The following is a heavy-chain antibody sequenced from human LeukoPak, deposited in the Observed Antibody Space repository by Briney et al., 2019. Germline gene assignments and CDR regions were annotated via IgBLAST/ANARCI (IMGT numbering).Heavy chain of an antibody. D-gene: IGHD2-2*02. CDR3: ASGSDCSSTSCYSYFDY. V-gene: IGHV3-53*01. Sequence: GGSLRLSCAASGFTASSSYMSWVRQAPGKGLVWVSVIYSGGSTYYADSVKGRFTISRDNAKNSLYLQMNSLRAEDTAVYYCASGSDCSSTSCYSYFDYWGQGTLVTVSS. CDR2: IYSGGST. J-gene: IGHJ4*02. CDR1: GFTASSSY.